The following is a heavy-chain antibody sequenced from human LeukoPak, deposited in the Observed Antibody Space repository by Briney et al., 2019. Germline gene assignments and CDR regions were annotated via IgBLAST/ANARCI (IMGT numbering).Heavy chain of an antibody. Sequence: ASVKVSCKASGYTFTSYGISWVRQAPGQGLEWMGWISAYNGNTNDAQKLQGRVTMTTDTSTSTAYMELRSLRSDDTAVYYCARDRYYYDSSGSERADYWGQGTLVTVSS. J-gene: IGHJ4*02. D-gene: IGHD3-22*01. CDR2: ISAYNGNT. CDR1: GYTFTSYG. CDR3: ARDRYYYDSSGSERADY. V-gene: IGHV1-18*01.